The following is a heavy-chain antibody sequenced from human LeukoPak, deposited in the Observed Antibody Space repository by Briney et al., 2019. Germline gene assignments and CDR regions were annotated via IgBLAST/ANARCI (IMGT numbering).Heavy chain of an antibody. D-gene: IGHD3-3*01. V-gene: IGHV3-48*04. CDR2: ITGSGTSI. Sequence: PGGSLRLSCAASGFTFSSYGLHWVRQAPGKGLEWISYITGSGTSIHYADSVKGRFTISRDNAKNSLYLQMNSLRAEDTAVYYCAREGDFWSGYGYDYWGRGTLVTVSS. CDR1: GFTFSSYG. J-gene: IGHJ4*02. CDR3: AREGDFWSGYGYDY.